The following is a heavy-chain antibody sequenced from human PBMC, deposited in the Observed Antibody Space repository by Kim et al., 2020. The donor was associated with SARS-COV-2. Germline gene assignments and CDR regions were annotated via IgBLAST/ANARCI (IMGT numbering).Heavy chain of an antibody. CDR3: ARLCPWRGSGSPCCGLDV. D-gene: IGHD3-10*01. V-gene: IGHV4-39*01. CDR2: IYYSGST. J-gene: IGHJ6*02. CDR1: GGSISSSSYY. Sequence: SETLSLTCTVSGGSISSSSYYWGWIRQPPGKGLEWIGSIYYSGSTYYNPSLQSRVTISVDTSKNQFSLKLSPVTAADTAVYYCARLCPWRGSGSPCCGLDVWGQGTTVTVSS.